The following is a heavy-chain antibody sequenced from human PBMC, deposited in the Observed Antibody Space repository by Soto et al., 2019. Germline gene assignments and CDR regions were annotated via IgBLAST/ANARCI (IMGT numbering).Heavy chain of an antibody. CDR2: IIPKFGTT. Sequence: SVKVSCKASGGTFSTYGMNWVRLAPGQGLEWMGGIIPKFGTTNYAQKFQGRVTITADESTNTAYMELNYLRSEDTAVYLCARDLDPYYGVNPLSLDYGGQGTLVTSPQ. CDR3: ARDLDPYYGVNPLSLDY. D-gene: IGHD4-17*01. CDR1: GGTFSTYG. V-gene: IGHV1-69*13. J-gene: IGHJ4*02.